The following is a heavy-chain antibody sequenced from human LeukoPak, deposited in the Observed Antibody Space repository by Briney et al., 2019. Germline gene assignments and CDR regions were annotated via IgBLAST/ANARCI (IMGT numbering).Heavy chain of an antibody. J-gene: IGHJ5*02. Sequence: PGGSLRLSCAASGFTFSDYAMHWVRQAPGKGLEWVAVISKDGSDKYYPGSVRGRFTISRDNSKNTLYLQMNSLRAEDTAVYYCARDSSSGYYYDVWFDPWGQGTLVTVSS. CDR2: ISKDGSDK. CDR3: ARDSSSGYYYDVWFDP. CDR1: GFTFSDYA. D-gene: IGHD3-22*01. V-gene: IGHV3-30*14.